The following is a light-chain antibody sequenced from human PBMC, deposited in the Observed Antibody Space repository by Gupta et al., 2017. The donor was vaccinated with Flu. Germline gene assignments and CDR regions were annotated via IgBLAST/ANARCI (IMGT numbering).Light chain of an antibody. J-gene: IGKJ2*03. V-gene: IGKV3-15*01. CDR1: QSVSST. Sequence: EIVMTQSPATLSVSPGERATLSCRASQSVSSTLAWYQQKPGQAPRLLIYGASTRATGIPARFSGSGSGTEFTLTISSLQSEDFAVYYCQQYNNWPPYSFGHGTKLEI. CDR3: QQYNNWPPYS. CDR2: GAS.